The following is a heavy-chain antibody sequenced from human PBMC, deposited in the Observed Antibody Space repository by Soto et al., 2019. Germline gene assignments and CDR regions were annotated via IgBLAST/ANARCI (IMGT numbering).Heavy chain of an antibody. CDR1: GGTFSSLA. V-gene: IGHV1-69*06. CDR3: ARSPGVFDY. D-gene: IGHD6-19*01. J-gene: IGHJ4*02. CDR2: LVPVFGTA. Sequence: QVQLVQSGAEVKKPGSSVKVSCKASGGTFSSLAISWVRQAPGQGREWMGGLVPVFGTAHYAQKFQDRVTITADKNASTSYMELSSLRSEDTAVYYCARSPGVFDYWGQGTLVTVSS.